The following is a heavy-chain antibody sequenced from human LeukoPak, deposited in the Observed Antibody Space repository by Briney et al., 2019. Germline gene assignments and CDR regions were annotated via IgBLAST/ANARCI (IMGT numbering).Heavy chain of an antibody. J-gene: IGHJ4*02. CDR3: AKGGLVPAAQAAFDY. D-gene: IGHD2-2*01. CDR2: ISNSGGST. V-gene: IGHV3-23*01. Sequence: PGGSLRLSCAASGFTFSSYAMSWVRQAPGKGLEWVSTISNSGGSTYYADSVKGRFTISRDNSKNTLYLQLNSLGAEDTAVYYCAKGGLVPAAQAAFDYWGQGTLVTVSS. CDR1: GFTFSSYA.